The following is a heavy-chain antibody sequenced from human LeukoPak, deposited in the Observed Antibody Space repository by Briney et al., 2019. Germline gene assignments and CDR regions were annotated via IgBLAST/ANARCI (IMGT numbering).Heavy chain of an antibody. J-gene: IGHJ4*02. D-gene: IGHD6-19*01. Sequence: PSETLSLTCTVSGGSITGYYWSWIRQPPGKGLEWIGYVFYSGTTLYNPSVKSRVTMSVDTSKTQFSLKLTSVTAADTAVYYCARRGLDGLFDYWGQGTLVTVSS. CDR1: GGSITGYY. V-gene: IGHV4-59*08. CDR2: VFYSGTT. CDR3: ARRGLDGLFDY.